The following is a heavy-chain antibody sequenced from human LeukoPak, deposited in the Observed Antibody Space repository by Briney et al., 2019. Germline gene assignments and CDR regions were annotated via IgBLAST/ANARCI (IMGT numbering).Heavy chain of an antibody. CDR3: ARRIAVAGTRYFQH. CDR1: GFTFSSYS. J-gene: IGHJ1*01. D-gene: IGHD6-19*01. V-gene: IGHV3-21*01. Sequence: GGSPRLSCAASGFTFSSYSMNWVRQAPGKGLEWVSSISSSSSYIYYADSVKGRFTISRDNAKNSLYLQMNSLRAEDTAVYYCARRIAVAGTRYFQHWGQGTLVTVSS. CDR2: ISSSSSYI.